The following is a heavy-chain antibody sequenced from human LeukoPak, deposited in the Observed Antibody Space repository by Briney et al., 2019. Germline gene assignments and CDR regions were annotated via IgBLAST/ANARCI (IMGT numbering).Heavy chain of an antibody. J-gene: IGHJ4*02. V-gene: IGHV3-21*01. Sequence: PGGSLRLPCAASGFTFSSYNMNWVREAPGKGLEWVSCISSSSNIYYADSVKGRFTISRDNAKNSLYLQMNSLRAEDTAVYFCARDYVFAFDYWSQGTLVTVSS. D-gene: IGHD3-10*02. CDR3: ARDYVFAFDY. CDR1: GFTFSSYN. CDR2: ISSSSNI.